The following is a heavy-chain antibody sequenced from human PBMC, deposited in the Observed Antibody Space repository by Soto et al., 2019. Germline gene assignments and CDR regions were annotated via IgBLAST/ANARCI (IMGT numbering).Heavy chain of an antibody. D-gene: IGHD2-2*01. Sequence: PSETLSLTCTVSGGSISSGDYYWSWIRQPPGKGLEWIGYIYYSGSTYYNPSLKSRVTISVDTSKNQFSLKLSSVTAADTAVYYCARDIVVVPAAISSVGWFDPWGQGTLVTVS. J-gene: IGHJ5*02. V-gene: IGHV4-30-4*01. CDR3: ARDIVVVPAAISSVGWFDP. CDR2: IYYSGST. CDR1: GGSISSGDYY.